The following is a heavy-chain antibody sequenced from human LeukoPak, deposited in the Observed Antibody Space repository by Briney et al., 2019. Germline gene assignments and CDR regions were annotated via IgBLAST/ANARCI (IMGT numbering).Heavy chain of an antibody. D-gene: IGHD3-22*01. J-gene: IGHJ4*02. Sequence: GESLKISCKGSGYSFTSYWIGWVRQMPGKGLEWMGIIYPGDSDTRYSPSFQGQVTISADKSISTAYLQWSSLKASDTAMYYCARQHSHYYDSSGYPDYWGQGTLVTVSS. CDR2: IYPGDSDT. CDR1: GYSFTSYW. V-gene: IGHV5-51*01. CDR3: ARQHSHYYDSSGYPDY.